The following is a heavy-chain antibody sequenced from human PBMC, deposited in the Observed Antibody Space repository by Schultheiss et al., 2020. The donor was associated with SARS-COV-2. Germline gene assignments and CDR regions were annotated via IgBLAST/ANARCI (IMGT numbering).Heavy chain of an antibody. CDR3: AAFPRYYYDSSGYYYVGQLNYFDY. CDR2: INPNSGGT. Sequence: ASVKVSCKASGYTFTGYYMHWVRQAPGQGLEWMGWINPNSGGTNYAQKFQGWVTMTRDMSTSTAYMELSSLRSEDTAVYYCAAFPRYYYDSSGYYYVGQLNYFDYWGQGTLVTVSS. J-gene: IGHJ4*02. D-gene: IGHD3-22*01. V-gene: IGHV1-2*04. CDR1: GYTFTGYY.